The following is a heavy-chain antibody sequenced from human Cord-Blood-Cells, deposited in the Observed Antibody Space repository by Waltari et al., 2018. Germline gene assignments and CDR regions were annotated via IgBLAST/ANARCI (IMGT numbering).Heavy chain of an antibody. CDR3: ARGAVPAAIDY. Sequence: QVQLVESGGGVVQPGRSLRLSCAASGFTFSSYGMHWVRQAPGKGLEWVAVIWYDGSNKYYADSVKGRFTISRDNSKNTLYLQMHSLRAEDTAVYYCARGAVPAAIDYWGQGTLVTVSS. V-gene: IGHV3-33*01. D-gene: IGHD2-2*01. CDR2: IWYDGSNK. CDR1: GFTFSSYG. J-gene: IGHJ4*02.